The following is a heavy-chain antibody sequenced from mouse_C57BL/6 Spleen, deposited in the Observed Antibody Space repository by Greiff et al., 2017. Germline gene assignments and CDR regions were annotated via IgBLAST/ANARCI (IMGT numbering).Heavy chain of an antibody. CDR1: GYTFTSYT. CDR3: ASSIERGDAMDY. CDR2: INPSSGYT. V-gene: IGHV1-4*01. Sequence: QVQLQQSGAELARPGASVTMSCKASGYTFTSYTMHWVKQRPGQGLEWIGYINPSSGYTKYNQKFKDKATLTADKSSSTAYMQLSSLTSEDSAVYYCASSIERGDAMDYWGQGTSVTVSS. J-gene: IGHJ4*01.